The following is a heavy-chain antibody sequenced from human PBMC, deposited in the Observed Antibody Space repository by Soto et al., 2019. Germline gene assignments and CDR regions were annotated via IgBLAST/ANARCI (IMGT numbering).Heavy chain of an antibody. CDR1: GYTFTVYY. CDR2: INPNSGGT. CDR3: AREFCSSTSCYDY. J-gene: IGHJ4*02. V-gene: IGHV1-2*04. Sequence: ASVKVSCTASGYTFTVYYMHWVRQAPGQGLEWMGWINPNSGGTNYAQKFQGWVTMTRDTSISTAYMELSRLRSDDTAVYYCAREFCSSTSCYDYWGQGTLVTVSS. D-gene: IGHD2-2*01.